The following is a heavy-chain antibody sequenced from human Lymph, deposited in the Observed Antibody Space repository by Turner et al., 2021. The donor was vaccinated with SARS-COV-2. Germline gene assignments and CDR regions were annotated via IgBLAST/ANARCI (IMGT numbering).Heavy chain of an antibody. CDR3: ARGVFDTAIVRYYCYGMDV. CDR1: AGSFSGYY. Sequence: QGQLQPWGAGLLMPSETLSWSCVVYAGSFSGYYWSWTRQPLGTGLDWIGEIKPSGSTNYDPSLKSRVTIAIDTSKIQFSLELSSVTAANTAVYYGARGVFDTAIVRYYCYGMDVWGQGTTVTVSS. CDR2: IKPSGST. J-gene: IGHJ6*02. D-gene: IGHD5-18*01. V-gene: IGHV4-34*01.